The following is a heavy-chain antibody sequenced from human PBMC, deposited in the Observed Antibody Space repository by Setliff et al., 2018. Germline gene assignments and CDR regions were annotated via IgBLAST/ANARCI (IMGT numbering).Heavy chain of an antibody. CDR3: ARDEGSSYFYGMDV. CDR2: IYYSGST. CDR1: GGSISSSSYY. J-gene: IGHJ6*02. Sequence: LSLTCTVSGGSISSSSYYWGWIRQPPGKGLEWIGSIYYSGSTYYNPSLKSRVTISVDTSKNQFSLKLSSVTAADTAVYYCARDEGSSYFYGMDVWGQGTTVTVSS. V-gene: IGHV4-39*07. D-gene: IGHD6-13*01.